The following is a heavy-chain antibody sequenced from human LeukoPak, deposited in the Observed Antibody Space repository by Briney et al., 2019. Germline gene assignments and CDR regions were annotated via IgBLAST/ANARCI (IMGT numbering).Heavy chain of an antibody. CDR3: ARDIELST. CDR1: GFTFTDCA. Sequence: GGSLTLSCAVSGFTFTDCAMSWVRQTPRQGQEWVSRICFNGSNTYYGDSLQGRFTIFRDNSHNTVYFQLNSLMADETAIFYCARDIELSTWGPGTMVTVSS. V-gene: IGHV3-23*01. J-gene: IGHJ3*01. CDR2: ICFNGSNT. D-gene: IGHD5-12*01.